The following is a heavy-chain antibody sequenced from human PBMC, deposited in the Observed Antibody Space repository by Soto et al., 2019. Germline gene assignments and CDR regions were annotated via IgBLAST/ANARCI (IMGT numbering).Heavy chain of an antibody. Sequence: GGSLRLSCAASGFTFSDYYMSWIRQAPGKGLEWVSYISSSGSTIYYADSVKGRFTISRDNAKNSLYLQMNSLRAEDTAVYYCARDPVGATLGYYGMDVWGQGTTVTVSS. J-gene: IGHJ6*02. CDR3: ARDPVGATLGYYGMDV. V-gene: IGHV3-11*01. CDR2: ISSSGSTI. CDR1: GFTFSDYY. D-gene: IGHD1-26*01.